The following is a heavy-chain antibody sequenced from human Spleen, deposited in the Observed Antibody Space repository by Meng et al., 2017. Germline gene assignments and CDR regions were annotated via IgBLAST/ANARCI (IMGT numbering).Heavy chain of an antibody. V-gene: IGHV1-2*06. CDR2: IDPKSGDT. J-gene: IGHJ4*02. D-gene: IGHD6-19*01. CDR3: GIAVAGYFDY. CDR1: GYNFPDYW. Sequence: QVQLGQSGAEVKKPGASVKVSCKPSGYNFPDYWLHWVRRAPGQGLEWMGRIDPKSGDTHYAQRFQGRVTMTGDTSISTAYMELSRLRSDDTAVYYCGIAVAGYFDYWGQGTLVTVSS.